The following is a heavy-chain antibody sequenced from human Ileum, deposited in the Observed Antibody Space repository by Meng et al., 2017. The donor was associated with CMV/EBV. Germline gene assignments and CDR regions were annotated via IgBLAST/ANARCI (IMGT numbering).Heavy chain of an antibody. J-gene: IGHJ4*02. CDR2: IKKDGSEK. CDR1: GFTFAGSW. Sequence: GESLKISCAASGFTFAGSWMSWVRQAPGKGLECVASIKKDGSEKYYVDSVKGRFTISRDNDENSLFLQMSSLRVEETALYYCARHGDYTWDYWGQGTLVTVSS. V-gene: IGHV3-7*01. CDR3: ARHGDYTWDY. D-gene: IGHD4-11*01.